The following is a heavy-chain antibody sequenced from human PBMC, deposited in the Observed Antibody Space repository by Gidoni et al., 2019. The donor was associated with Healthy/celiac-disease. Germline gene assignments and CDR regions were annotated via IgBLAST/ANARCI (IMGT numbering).Heavy chain of an antibody. V-gene: IGHV3-21*01. CDR3: ASSRQQLVYYMDV. Sequence: EVQLLESGGGLVKPGGSLRLSCAPSGFTFSCYSMNWVRQAPGKGLEWVSSISSSSSYIYYADSVKGRFTISRDNAKNSLYLQMNSLRAEDTAVYYCASSRQQLVYYMDVWGKGTTVTVSS. CDR2: ISSSSSYI. CDR1: GFTFSCYS. D-gene: IGHD6-13*01. J-gene: IGHJ6*03.